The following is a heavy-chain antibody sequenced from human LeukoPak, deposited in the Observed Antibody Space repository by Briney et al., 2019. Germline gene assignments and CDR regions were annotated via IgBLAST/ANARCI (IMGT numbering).Heavy chain of an antibody. CDR3: VKDAGLGPYCSSTTSSINDQTRGPYFDY. CDR1: GFRFDDYA. J-gene: IGHJ4*02. D-gene: IGHD2-2*01. Sequence: GGSLRLSCAASGFRFDDYAMHWVRQAPGKGLEWVSTISWNSGSTGYADSVKGRFTISRDNAKNSLYLQMNSLRAEDTAFYYCVKDAGLGPYCSSTTSSINDQTRGPYFDYWGQGTLVTVSS. CDR2: ISWNSGST. V-gene: IGHV3-9*01.